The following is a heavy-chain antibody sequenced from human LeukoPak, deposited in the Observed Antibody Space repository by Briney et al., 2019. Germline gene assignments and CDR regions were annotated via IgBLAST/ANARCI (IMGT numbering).Heavy chain of an antibody. Sequence: PSQTLSLTCTVSGGSISSGGYYWSWIRQHPGKGLEWIGYIYYNGITYYNPSLRSRVSISVDTSKNQFTLKLSSVTAADTAVYYCARRGVVATPDANFWGQGTLVTVSS. CDR3: ARRGVVATPDANF. V-gene: IGHV4-31*03. J-gene: IGHJ4*02. CDR2: IYYNGIT. CDR1: GGSISSGGYY. D-gene: IGHD5-12*01.